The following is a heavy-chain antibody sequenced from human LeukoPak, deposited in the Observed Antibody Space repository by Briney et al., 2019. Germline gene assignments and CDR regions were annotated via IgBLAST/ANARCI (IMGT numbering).Heavy chain of an antibody. V-gene: IGHV1-69*01. CDR3: ANGYSGYDFGDAFDI. D-gene: IGHD5-12*01. Sequence: ASVKVSCKASGGTFSSYAISWVRQAPGQGLEWMGGIIPIFGTANYAQKFQGRVTITADESTSTAYMELSSLRSEDTAVYYCANGYSGYDFGDAFDIWGQGTMVTVSS. CDR1: GGTFSSYA. J-gene: IGHJ3*02. CDR2: IIPIFGTA.